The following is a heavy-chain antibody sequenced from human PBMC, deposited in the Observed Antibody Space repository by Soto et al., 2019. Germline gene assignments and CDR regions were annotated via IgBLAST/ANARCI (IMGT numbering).Heavy chain of an antibody. J-gene: IGHJ3*02. Sequence: PSETLSLTCTVSGGSISSYYWSWIRQPPGKGLEWIGYIYYSWSTNYNPSLKSRVTISVDTSKNQFSLKLSSVTAADTAVYYCARHFDYAGTHDAFDIWGQGTMVTVSS. CDR1: GGSISSYY. D-gene: IGHD4-17*01. V-gene: IGHV4-59*01. CDR3: ARHFDYAGTHDAFDI. CDR2: IYYSWST.